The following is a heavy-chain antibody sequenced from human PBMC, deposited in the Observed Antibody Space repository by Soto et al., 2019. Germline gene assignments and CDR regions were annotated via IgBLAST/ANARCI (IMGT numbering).Heavy chain of an antibody. CDR3: AKVVGQQWLVRWWYFDL. D-gene: IGHD6-19*01. Sequence: QVQLVESGGGVVQPGRSLRLSCAASGFTFSSYGMHWVRQAPGKGLEWVAVISYDGSNKYYADSVKGRFTISRDNSKNTLYLQMNSLRAEDTAVYYCAKVVGQQWLVRWWYFDLWGRGTLVTVSS. CDR1: GFTFSSYG. J-gene: IGHJ2*01. V-gene: IGHV3-30*18. CDR2: ISYDGSNK.